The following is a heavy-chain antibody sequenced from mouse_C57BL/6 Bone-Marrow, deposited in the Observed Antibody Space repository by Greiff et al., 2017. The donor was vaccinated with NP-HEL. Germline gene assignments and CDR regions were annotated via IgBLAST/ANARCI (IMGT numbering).Heavy chain of an antibody. CDR2: ISSGSGTI. CDR3: ARQSLGY. D-gene: IGHD3-3*01. V-gene: IGHV5-17*01. J-gene: IGHJ2*01. CDR1: GFTFSDYG. Sequence: EVKLVESGGGLVKPGGSLKLSCAASGFTFSDYGMHWVRQAPEKGLEWVAYISSGSGTIYYADTGKGRVTISRDNAKNTLFLQMTSLRSEDTAMYYCARQSLGYWGQGTTLTVSS.